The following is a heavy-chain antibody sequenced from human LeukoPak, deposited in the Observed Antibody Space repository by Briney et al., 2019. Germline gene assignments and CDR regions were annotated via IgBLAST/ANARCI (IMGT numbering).Heavy chain of an antibody. Sequence: GESLKISCKGSGYSFTNYWIGWVRQMPGKGLEWMGIIYPGDSDTRYSPSFQGQVTISADKSISTAYLQWSSLKASDTAMYYCARSLRNLRIVGATAAWFDPWGQGTLVTVSS. CDR3: ARSLRNLRIVGATAAWFDP. CDR1: GYSFTNYW. CDR2: IYPGDSDT. V-gene: IGHV5-51*01. J-gene: IGHJ5*02. D-gene: IGHD1-26*01.